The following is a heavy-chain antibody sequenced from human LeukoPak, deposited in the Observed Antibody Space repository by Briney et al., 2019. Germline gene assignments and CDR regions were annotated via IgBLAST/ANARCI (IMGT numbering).Heavy chain of an antibody. D-gene: IGHD3-3*01. CDR3: ARGGTIFGVVLFDP. V-gene: IGHV4-34*01. CDR2: INHSGST. CDR1: GGSFSGYY. Sequence: PSETLSLTCAVYGGSFSGYYWSWIRQPPGKGLEWLGEINHSGSTNYNPSLKGRVTISVDTSKNHFSLKLSSVTAADTAVYYCARGGTIFGVVLFDPWGQGTLVTVSS. J-gene: IGHJ5*02.